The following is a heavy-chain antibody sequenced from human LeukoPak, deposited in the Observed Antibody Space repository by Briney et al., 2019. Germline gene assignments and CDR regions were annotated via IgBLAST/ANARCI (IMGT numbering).Heavy chain of an antibody. D-gene: IGHD5-18*01. CDR1: GGSINISPYY. CDR2: VFYLGIT. J-gene: IGHJ4*02. V-gene: IGHV4-39*01. CDR3: VRREDTAVDSQFDL. Sequence: PSDTLSLTCAVSGGSINISPYYWGWVRQSPGKGLEWIGSVFYLGITYYNPSLKNRVTISVDTSKNQFSLMLTSVTAADTAVYYCVRREDTAVDSQFDLWGQGTLVTVSS.